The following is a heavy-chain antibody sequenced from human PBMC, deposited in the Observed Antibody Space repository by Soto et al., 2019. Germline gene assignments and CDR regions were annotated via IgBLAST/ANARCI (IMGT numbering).Heavy chain of an antibody. D-gene: IGHD4-17*01. CDR2: ISYDGSNK. CDR1: GFTFSSYA. V-gene: IGHV3-30-3*01. CDR3: ARASSGDYVR. Sequence: QVPLVESGGGVVQPGRSLRLSCAASGFTFSSYAMHWVRQAPGKGLEWVAVISYDGSNKYYADSVKGRFTISRDNSRDTRYLQMNSLGAEDTAVYYCARASSGDYVRWGQGTLVTVSS. J-gene: IGHJ4*02.